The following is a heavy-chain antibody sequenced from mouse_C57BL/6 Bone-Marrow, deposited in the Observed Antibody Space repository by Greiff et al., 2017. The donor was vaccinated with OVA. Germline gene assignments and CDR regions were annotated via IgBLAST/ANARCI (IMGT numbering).Heavy chain of an antibody. CDR3: ARNVGWLPWYFDV. CDR1: GFSLTSYG. Sequence: QVQLQQSGPGLVQPSQSLSITCTVSGFSLTSYGVHWVRQSPGKGLEWLGVIWSGGSTDYNAAFISRLSISKANYKSQVFFKMNSRQPDDTAIYYCARNVGWLPWYFDVWGTGTTVTVSS. D-gene: IGHD2-3*01. CDR2: IWSGGST. V-gene: IGHV2-2*01. J-gene: IGHJ1*03.